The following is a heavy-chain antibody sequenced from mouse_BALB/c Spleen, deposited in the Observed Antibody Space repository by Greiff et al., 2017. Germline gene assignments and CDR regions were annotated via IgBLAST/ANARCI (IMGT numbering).Heavy chain of an antibody. Sequence: EVKVVESGGGLVKPGGSLKLSCAASGFTFSSYAMSWVRQTPEKRLEWVATISSGGSYTYYPDSVKGRFTISRDNAKNTLYLQMSSLRSEDTAMYYCARPTGTGYYFDYWGQGTTLTVSS. CDR2: ISSGGSYT. V-gene: IGHV5-9-3*01. CDR3: ARPTGTGYYFDY. D-gene: IGHD4-1*02. CDR1: GFTFSSYA. J-gene: IGHJ2*01.